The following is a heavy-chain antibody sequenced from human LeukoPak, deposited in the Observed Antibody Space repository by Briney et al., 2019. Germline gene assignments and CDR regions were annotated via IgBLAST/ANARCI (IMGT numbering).Heavy chain of an antibody. CDR3: AADAPVTTVTDHYYYYYGMDV. CDR2: IVVGSGNT. D-gene: IGHD4-17*01. J-gene: IGHJ6*02. V-gene: IGHV1-58*01. CDR1: GFTFTSSA. Sequence: SVKVSCKASGFTFTSSAVQWVRQARGQRLEWIGWIVVGSGNTNYAQKFQERVTITRDMSTSTAYMELSSPRSEDTAVYYCAADAPVTTVTDHYYYYYGMDVWGQGTTVTVSS.